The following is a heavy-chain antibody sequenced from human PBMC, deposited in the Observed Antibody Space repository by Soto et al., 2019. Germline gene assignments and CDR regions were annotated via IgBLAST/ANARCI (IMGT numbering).Heavy chain of an antibody. D-gene: IGHD3-3*01. V-gene: IGHV3-7*03. CDR1: GFSFSSYW. J-gene: IGHJ6*02. CDR2: IKQDGSEK. CDR3: AKDRKRLVITIFGVVPHYYGMDV. Sequence: GGSLRLSCAASGFSFSSYWMSWVRQAPGEGLEWVANIKQDGSEKYYVDSVKGRFTISRDNAKNSLYLQMNSLRAEDTALYYCAKDRKRLVITIFGVVPHYYGMDVWGQGTTVTVSS.